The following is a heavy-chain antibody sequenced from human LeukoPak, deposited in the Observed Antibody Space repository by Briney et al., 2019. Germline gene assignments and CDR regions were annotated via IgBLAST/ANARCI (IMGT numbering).Heavy chain of an antibody. J-gene: IGHJ6*03. CDR1: GGSFSGYY. Sequence: PSETLSLTCAVYGGSFSGYYWSWIRQPPGKGLEWIGEINHSGSTNYNPSLKSRVTISVETSKNQFSLKLSSVTAADTAVYYCARGKKGYSNYAYPSYYYYYMDVWGKGTTVTVSS. V-gene: IGHV4-34*01. CDR3: ARGKKGYSNYAYPSYYYYYMDV. CDR2: INHSGST. D-gene: IGHD4-11*01.